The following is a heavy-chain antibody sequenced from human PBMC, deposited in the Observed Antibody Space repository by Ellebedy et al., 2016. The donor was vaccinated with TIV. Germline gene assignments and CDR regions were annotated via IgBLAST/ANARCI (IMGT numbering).Heavy chain of an antibody. J-gene: IGHJ5*02. D-gene: IGHD3-10*01. Sequence: SETLSLTCTVSGASISRSSSYWGCIRQSPQEELEWIGSIYYTGSTFYNPSLKSRVTISVDTSKSQFSLRLTSVTAADTAVYYCARWFGELLYVRWFDAWGQGTLVTVSS. V-gene: IGHV4-39*01. CDR3: ARWFGELLYVRWFDA. CDR1: GASISRSSSY. CDR2: IYYTGST.